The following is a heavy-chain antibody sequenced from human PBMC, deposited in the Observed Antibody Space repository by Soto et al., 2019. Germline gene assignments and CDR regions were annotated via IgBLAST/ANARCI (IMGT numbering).Heavy chain of an antibody. CDR2: ISAYNGNT. CDR3: ARAPTQLRYFDWFRGGWFDP. D-gene: IGHD3-9*01. CDR1: GYTFTSYG. V-gene: IGHV1-18*01. Sequence: ASVKVSCKASGYTFTSYGISWVRQAPGQGLEWMGWISAYNGNTNYAQKLQGRVTMTTDTSTSTAYMELRSLRSDDTAVYYCARAPTQLRYFDWFRGGWFDPWGQGTLVTVSS. J-gene: IGHJ5*02.